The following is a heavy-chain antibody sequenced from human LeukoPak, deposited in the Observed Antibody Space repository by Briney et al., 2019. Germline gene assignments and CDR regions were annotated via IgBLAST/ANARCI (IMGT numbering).Heavy chain of an antibody. CDR3: ARQGFGESTAPGRFDL. CDR1: GGSISSYY. Sequence: SETLSLTCTVSGGSISSYYWSWIRQPPGKGLEWIGYTYYSGSTNYNPSLKSRVTISVDTSKNQFSLKLSSVTAADTAVYYCARQGFGESTAPGRFDLWGRGTLVTVSS. D-gene: IGHD3-10*01. J-gene: IGHJ2*01. V-gene: IGHV4-59*08. CDR2: TYYSGST.